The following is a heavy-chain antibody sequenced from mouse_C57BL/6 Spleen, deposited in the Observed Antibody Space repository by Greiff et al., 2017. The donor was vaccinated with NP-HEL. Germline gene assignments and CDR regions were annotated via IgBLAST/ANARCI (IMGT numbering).Heavy chain of an antibody. J-gene: IGHJ4*01. V-gene: IGHV2-2*01. CDR1: GFSLTSYG. CDR3: ARNYDGYYYAMDY. Sequence: VQLQQSGPGLVQPSQSLSITCTVSGFSLTSYGVHWVRQSPGTGLEWLGVIWSGGSTDYNAAFISRRSISKDNSKSQVFFKMNSLQADDTAIYYCARNYDGYYYAMDYWGQGTSVTVSS. D-gene: IGHD2-3*01. CDR2: IWSGGST.